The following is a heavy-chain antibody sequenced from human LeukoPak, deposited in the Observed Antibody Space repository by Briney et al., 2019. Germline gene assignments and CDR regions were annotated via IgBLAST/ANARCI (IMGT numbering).Heavy chain of an antibody. CDR1: GFTFRSYA. CDR3: AKENYGDFDY. J-gene: IGHJ4*02. D-gene: IGHD4-17*01. V-gene: IGHV3-23*01. CDR2: ISGSGGST. Sequence: GGSLRLSCAASGFTFRSYAMSWVRQAPGKGLEWVSGISGSGGSTYYAGSVKGRFTISRDNSKNTLYLQMNSLRAEDTAVFYCAKENYGDFDYWGQGTLVTVSS.